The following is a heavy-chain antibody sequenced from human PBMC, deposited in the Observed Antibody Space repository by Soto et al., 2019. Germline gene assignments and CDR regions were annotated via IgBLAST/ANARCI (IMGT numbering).Heavy chain of an antibody. CDR3: ARDRAPYSYYMDV. V-gene: IGHV3-7*01. CDR2: IKQDGSEK. CDR1: GFTFSSYW. J-gene: IGHJ6*03. Sequence: EVQLVESGGGLVQPGGSLRLSCAASGFTFSSYWMSWVRQAPGKGLEWVANIKQDGSEKYYVDSVKGRFTISRDNAKNSLYLQMNSLRAEDTAVYDCARDRAPYSYYMDVWGKGTTVTVSS.